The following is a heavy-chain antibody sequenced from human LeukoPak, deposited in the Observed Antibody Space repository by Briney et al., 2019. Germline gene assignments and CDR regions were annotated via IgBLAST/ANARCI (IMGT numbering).Heavy chain of an antibody. CDR1: GFTFDDYA. CDR3: ASPPPDYGDYAPL. V-gene: IGHV3-30-3*01. Sequence: SGGSLRLSCAASGFTFDDYAMHWVRQAPGKGLEWVAVISYDGSSKYYADSVKGRFTISRDNSKNTLYLQMNSLRAEDTAVYYCASPPPDYGDYAPLWGQGTLVTVSS. D-gene: IGHD4-17*01. CDR2: ISYDGSSK. J-gene: IGHJ4*02.